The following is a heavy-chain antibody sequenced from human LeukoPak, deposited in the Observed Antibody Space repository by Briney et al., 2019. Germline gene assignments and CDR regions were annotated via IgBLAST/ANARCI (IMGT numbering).Heavy chain of an antibody. CDR3: ARVGTVTHYYYYYGMDV. J-gene: IGHJ6*02. CDR2: TSYDGSDK. Sequence: GGSLRLSCAASGFXFSSYAIHWVRQAPGKGLEWVAVTSYDGSDKYYADSVKGRFTISRDNSKNTTYLQMNSLRAEDTAVYYCARVGTVTHYYYYYGMDVWGQGTTVTVSS. V-gene: IGHV3-30-3*01. D-gene: IGHD4-17*01. CDR1: GFXFSSYA.